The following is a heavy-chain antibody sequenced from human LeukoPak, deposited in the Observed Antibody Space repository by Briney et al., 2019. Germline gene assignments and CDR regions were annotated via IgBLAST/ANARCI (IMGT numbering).Heavy chain of an antibody. D-gene: IGHD4-23*01. V-gene: IGHV4-59*01. Sequence: SETLSLTCTVSGGSISSYYWSWIRQPPGKGLEWIGYIYYSGSTNYNPSLKSRVTISVDTSKNQFSLKLSSVIAADTAIYYCARGTELHDAFDIWGQGTMVTVSS. CDR1: GGSISSYY. CDR3: ARGTELHDAFDI. CDR2: IYYSGST. J-gene: IGHJ3*02.